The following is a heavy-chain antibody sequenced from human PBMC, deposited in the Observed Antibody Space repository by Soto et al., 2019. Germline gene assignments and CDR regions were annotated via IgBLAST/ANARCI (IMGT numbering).Heavy chain of an antibody. J-gene: IGHJ4*02. CDR2: IYGDDDR. Sequence: QITLKESGPPLVKPTQTLTLTCTFSGFSLSTSGVGVGWIRQPPGKALEWLALIYGDDDRRYSPSLKSRLTITKDTSKNQVVLTMTNMDPVDTATYYCAHRHRGATSFDYWGQGTLVTVSS. D-gene: IGHD5-12*01. CDR3: AHRHRGATSFDY. V-gene: IGHV2-5*02. CDR1: GFSLSTSGVG.